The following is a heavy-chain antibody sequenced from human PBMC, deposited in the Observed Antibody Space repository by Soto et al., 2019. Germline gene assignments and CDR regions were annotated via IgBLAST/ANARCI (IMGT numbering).Heavy chain of an antibody. CDR3: ATLNYYDSF. D-gene: IGHD3-22*01. CDR2: IYTGGST. V-gene: IGHV3-53*01. J-gene: IGHJ4*02. CDR1: WVTRSSRD. Sequence: GGALRLPCAAPWVTRSSRDINRVPPAPGKGMEWDSVIYTGGSTDYADSVKGRFTTSRDNSKNTLYLQMNSLRAEDTAVYYCATLNYYDSFCGQGTLVTVSS.